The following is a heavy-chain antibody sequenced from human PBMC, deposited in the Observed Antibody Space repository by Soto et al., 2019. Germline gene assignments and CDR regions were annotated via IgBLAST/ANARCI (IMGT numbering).Heavy chain of an antibody. CDR3: ARDRTPQQLAGYYYYYGMDV. D-gene: IGHD6-13*01. V-gene: IGHV1-69*01. CDR2: IIPIFGTA. Sequence: QVQLVQSGAEVKKPGSSVKVSCKASGGTFSSYAISWVRQAPGQGLEWMGGIIPIFGTANYAQKFQGRVTITADESTSTAYMELSSLRSEDTAVYYCARDRTPQQLAGYYYYYGMDVWGQGTTVTVSS. CDR1: GGTFSSYA. J-gene: IGHJ6*02.